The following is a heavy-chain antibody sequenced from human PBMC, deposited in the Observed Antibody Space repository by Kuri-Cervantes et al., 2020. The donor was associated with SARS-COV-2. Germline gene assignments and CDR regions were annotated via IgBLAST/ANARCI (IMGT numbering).Heavy chain of an antibody. V-gene: IGHV3-53*01. CDR3: ASGLLYRWEGYFDY. CDR1: GFTVSSNY. J-gene: IGHJ4*02. Sequence: GESLKISCAASGFTVSSNYMSWVRQAPGKGLEWVSVIYSGGSTYYADSVKGRFTISRDSSKNTLYLQMNSLRAEDTAVYYCASGLLYRWEGYFDYWGQGTLVTVSS. CDR2: IYSGGST. D-gene: IGHD2-15*01.